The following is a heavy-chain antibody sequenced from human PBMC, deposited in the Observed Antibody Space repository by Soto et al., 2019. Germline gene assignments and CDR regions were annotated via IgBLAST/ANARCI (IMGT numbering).Heavy chain of an antibody. CDR1: GFTFSSYA. J-gene: IGHJ4*02. V-gene: IGHV3-30-3*01. D-gene: IGHD1-26*01. Sequence: QVQLVESGGGVVQPGRSLRLSCAASGFTFSSYAMHWVRQAPGKGLEWVAVISYDGSNKYYADSVKGRFTISRDNSKNTLYLQMNSLRAEDTAVYYCARDRGGSYVTIHFDYWGQGTLVTVSS. CDR2: ISYDGSNK. CDR3: ARDRGGSYVTIHFDY.